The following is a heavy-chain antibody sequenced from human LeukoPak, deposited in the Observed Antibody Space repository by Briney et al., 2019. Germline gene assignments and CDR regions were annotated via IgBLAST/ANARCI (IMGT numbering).Heavy chain of an antibody. CDR1: GFTFSSYA. CDR3: AKIELMTQTTVTTILDY. D-gene: IGHD4-17*01. Sequence: GGSLRLSCAASGFTFSSYAMSWVRQAPGKGLEWVAVISYDGSNKYYADSVKGRFTISRDNSKNTLYLQMNSLRAEDTAVYYCAKIELMTQTTVTTILDYWGQGTLVTVSS. J-gene: IGHJ4*02. V-gene: IGHV3-30*18. CDR2: ISYDGSNK.